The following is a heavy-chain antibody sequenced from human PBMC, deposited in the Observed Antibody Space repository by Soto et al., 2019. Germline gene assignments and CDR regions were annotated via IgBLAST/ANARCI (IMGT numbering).Heavy chain of an antibody. Sequence: QVQLVQSGAEVKKPGASVKVSCKASGYTFTSYYLHWVRQAPGQGLEWVGIINPTGGTTNHAQKFQGRVNMTRDTSTSTAYMEVTSLGSEDTAFYYCARGFAVVAGCGSYFDYWGQGPLVTVSS. CDR1: GYTFTSYY. J-gene: IGHJ4*02. CDR2: INPTGGTT. D-gene: IGHD6-19*01. V-gene: IGHV1-46*01. CDR3: ARGFAVVAGCGSYFDY.